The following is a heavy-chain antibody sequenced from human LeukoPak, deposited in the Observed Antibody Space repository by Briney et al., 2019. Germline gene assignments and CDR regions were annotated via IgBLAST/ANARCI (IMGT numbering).Heavy chain of an antibody. CDR1: GFAFSSYS. J-gene: IGHJ1*01. CDR2: ISSVSSYI. CDR3: ARAPSEIGGYYPEYFRH. Sequence: PGGSLRLSCAASGFAFSSYSMNWVRQAPGKGLEWVSSISSVSSYIYYADSVKGRFTISRDNAKNSLHLQMNSLRAEDTAVYYCARAPSEIGGYYPEYFRHWGQGTLVTVSS. V-gene: IGHV3-21*01. D-gene: IGHD3-22*01.